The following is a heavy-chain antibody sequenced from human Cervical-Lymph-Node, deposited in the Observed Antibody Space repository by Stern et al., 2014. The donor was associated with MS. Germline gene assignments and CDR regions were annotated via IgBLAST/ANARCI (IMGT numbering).Heavy chain of an antibody. D-gene: IGHD6-6*01. CDR3: ANEIRPNDY. CDR1: GFAFSSHA. CDR2: IDISGATT. Sequence: VQLGQSGGDLVQPGGSLRISCAVSGFAFSSHAMSWVRQAPGKGLECGSSIDISGATTFYADAVSGRVTISRDNSKNTLYLQMNTLTAEDTAVYYCANEIRPNDYWGQGTLVTVSS. V-gene: IGHV3-23*05. J-gene: IGHJ4*02.